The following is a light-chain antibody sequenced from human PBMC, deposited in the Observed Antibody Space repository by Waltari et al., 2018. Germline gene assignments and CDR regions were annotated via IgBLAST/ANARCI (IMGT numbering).Light chain of an antibody. CDR3: QQYYSYPRT. CDR1: QGISSY. CDR2: AAS. Sequence: AIRMTQSPSSLSTSTGSRGTITCRASQGISSYLAWYQLKPGQAPKLLIYAASPLQNGVPSRFSGSGSGTDFTLTISCLQSEDFATYYCQQYYSYPRTFGQGTKVEIK. V-gene: IGKV1-8*01. J-gene: IGKJ1*01.